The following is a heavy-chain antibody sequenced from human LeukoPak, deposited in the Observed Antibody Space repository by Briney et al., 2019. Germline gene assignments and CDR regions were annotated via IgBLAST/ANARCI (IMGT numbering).Heavy chain of an antibody. Sequence: GGSLRLSCAASGFTFTTYWMHWVRQAPGKGLVWVSRINTDGSSASYADSVKGRFTISRDTAKNTLYLQMNSLRAEDTAVFYCATYSSASLFDYWGQGTLVTVSS. D-gene: IGHD6-6*01. CDR1: GFTFTTYW. V-gene: IGHV3-74*01. CDR3: ATYSSASLFDY. CDR2: INTDGSSA. J-gene: IGHJ4*02.